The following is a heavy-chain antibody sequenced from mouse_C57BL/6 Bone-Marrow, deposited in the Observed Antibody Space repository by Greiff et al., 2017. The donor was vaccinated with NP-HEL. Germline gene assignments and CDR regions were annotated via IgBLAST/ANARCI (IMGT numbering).Heavy chain of an antibody. CDR1: GFTFSDFY. J-gene: IGHJ1*03. Sequence: DVMLVESGGGLVQSGRSLRLSCATSGFTFSDFYMEWVRQAPGKGLEWIAASRNKANDYTTEYSASVKGRFIVSRDTSQSILYLQMNALRAEDTAIYYCARDAIYYGNPSYWYFDVWGTGTTVTVSS. CDR2: SRNKANDYTT. CDR3: ARDAIYYGNPSYWYFDV. D-gene: IGHD2-1*01. V-gene: IGHV7-1*01.